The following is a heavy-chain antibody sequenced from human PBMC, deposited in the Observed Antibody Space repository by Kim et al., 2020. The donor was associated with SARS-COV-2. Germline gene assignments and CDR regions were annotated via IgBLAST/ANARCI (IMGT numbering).Heavy chain of an antibody. Sequence: GGSLRLSCAASGFTFSSYAMHWVRQAPGKGLEWVAVISYDGSNKYYADSVKGRFTISRDNSKNTLYLQMNSLRAEDTAVYYCARDQGSSSWPRYYYYGMDVWGQGTTVTVSS. V-gene: IGHV3-30-3*01. CDR2: ISYDGSNK. CDR1: GFTFSSYA. CDR3: ARDQGSSSWPRYYYYGMDV. D-gene: IGHD6-13*01. J-gene: IGHJ6*02.